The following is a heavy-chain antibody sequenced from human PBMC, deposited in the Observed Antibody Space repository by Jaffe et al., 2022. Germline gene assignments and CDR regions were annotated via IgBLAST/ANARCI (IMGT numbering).Heavy chain of an antibody. Sequence: QLQLQESGPGLVKPSETLSLTCTVSGGSISSSSYYWGWIRQPPGKGLEWIGSIYYSGSTYYNPSLKSRVTISVDTSKNQFSLKLSSVTAADTAVYYCARLFRSNEYSSSSAWFDPWGQGTLVTVSS. CDR2: IYYSGST. CDR3: ARLFRSNEYSSSSAWFDP. CDR1: GGSISSSSYY. V-gene: IGHV4-39*01. D-gene: IGHD6-6*01. J-gene: IGHJ5*02.